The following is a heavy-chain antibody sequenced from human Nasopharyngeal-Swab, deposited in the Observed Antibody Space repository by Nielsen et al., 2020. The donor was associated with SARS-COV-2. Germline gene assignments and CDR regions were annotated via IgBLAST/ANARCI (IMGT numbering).Heavy chain of an antibody. D-gene: IGHD5-12*01. CDR1: GFTFSSYG. CDR3: AGYSGYDYGAFDI. V-gene: IGHV3-30*03. Sequence: GGSLRLSYAASGFTFSSYGMHWVRQAPGKGLEWVAVISYDGSNKYYADSVKGRFTISRDNSKNTLYLQMNSLRAEDTAVYYCAGYSGYDYGAFDIWGQGTMVTVSS. CDR2: ISYDGSNK. J-gene: IGHJ3*02.